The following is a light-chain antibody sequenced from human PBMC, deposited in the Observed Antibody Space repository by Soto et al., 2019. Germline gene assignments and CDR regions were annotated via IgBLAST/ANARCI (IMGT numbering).Light chain of an antibody. V-gene: IGKV3-20*01. CDR3: QQYGSSPWT. CDR1: QSVSSSY. CDR2: GAS. J-gene: IGKJ1*01. Sequence: EIVLTQSPGTLSLSPGERDTLSCRASQSVSSSYLAWYQQKPGQAPRPLIYGASSSAIGIPDRFSGSGSGTDFTLTISRLEPEDFAVYYCQQYGSSPWTFGQGTKV.